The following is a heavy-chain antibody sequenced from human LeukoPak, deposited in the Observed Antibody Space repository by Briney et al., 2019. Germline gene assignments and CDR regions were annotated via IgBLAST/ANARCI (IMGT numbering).Heavy chain of an antibody. J-gene: IGHJ4*02. D-gene: IGHD3-10*01. V-gene: IGHV3-53*01. Sequence: PGGSLRLSCTVSGFTVSSNSMSWVRQAPGKGLEWDSFIYSDNTHYSDSVEGRFTISRDNSKNTLYLQMNSLRAEDTAVYYCARALWFGETFPAYWGQGTLVTVSS. CDR2: IYSDNT. CDR3: ARALWFGETFPAY. CDR1: GFTVSSNS.